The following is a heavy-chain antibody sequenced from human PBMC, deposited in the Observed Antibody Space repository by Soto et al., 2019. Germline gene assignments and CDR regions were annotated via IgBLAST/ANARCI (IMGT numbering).Heavy chain of an antibody. J-gene: IGHJ6*02. D-gene: IGHD1-26*01. Sequence: GGSLRLSCAASGFTFDDYTMHWVRQAPGKGLEWVSLISWDGGSTYYADSVKGRFTISRDNSKNSLYLQMNSLRTEDAALYYCAKDIANSGSYYYYGMDVWGQGTTVTVSS. V-gene: IGHV3-43*01. CDR3: AKDIANSGSYYYYGMDV. CDR1: GFTFDDYT. CDR2: ISWDGGST.